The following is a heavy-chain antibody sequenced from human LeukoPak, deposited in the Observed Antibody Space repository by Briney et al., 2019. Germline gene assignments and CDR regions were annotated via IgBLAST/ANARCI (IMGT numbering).Heavy chain of an antibody. CDR2: IKQDGSEK. V-gene: IGHV3-7*01. CDR1: GFTFSGYS. D-gene: IGHD5-24*01. CDR3: VRRYMATSAEDFDY. J-gene: IGHJ4*02. Sequence: PGGSLRLSCPASGFTFSGYSMTWVRQAPGKGLEWVANIKQDGSEKYYVDSVKGRFIISRDNAKNSLYLQMNSLRAEDTAVYYCVRRYMATSAEDFDYWGQGTLVTVSS.